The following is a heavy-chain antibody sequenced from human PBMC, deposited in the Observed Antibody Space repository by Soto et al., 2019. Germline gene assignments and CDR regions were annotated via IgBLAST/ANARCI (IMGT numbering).Heavy chain of an antibody. CDR2: IYYSGTT. Sequence: SETLSLTCTVSDGSISSYYWSWIRQPPGKGLEWIGYIYYSGTTYYNPSLKSRVTISLDTSKSQFSLKLSSVTAADTAVYSCARAPNYALSSGSAPSGMDAWGQGTTVTVSS. CDR3: ARAPNYALSSGSAPSGMDA. J-gene: IGHJ6*02. D-gene: IGHD3-3*01. V-gene: IGHV4-59*01. CDR1: DGSISSYY.